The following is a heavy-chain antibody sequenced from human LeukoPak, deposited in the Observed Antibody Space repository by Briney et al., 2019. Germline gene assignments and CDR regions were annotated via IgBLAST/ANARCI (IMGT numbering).Heavy chain of an antibody. D-gene: IGHD2-2*02. CDR1: GWSFSGYY. CDR3: ARGRRYCSSTSCYTNYYYYGMDV. V-gene: IGHV4-34*01. Sequence: SETLSLTCAVYGWSFSGYYWSWIRQPPGKGLEWIGEINHSGSTNYNPSLKSRVTISVDTSKNQFSLKLSSVTAADTAVYYCARGRRYCSSTSCYTNYYYYGMDVWGQGTTVTVSS. CDR2: INHSGST. J-gene: IGHJ6*02.